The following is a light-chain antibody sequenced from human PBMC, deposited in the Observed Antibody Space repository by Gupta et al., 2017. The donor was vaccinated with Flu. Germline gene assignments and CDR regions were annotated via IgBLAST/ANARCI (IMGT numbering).Light chain of an antibody. CDR3: HQDSTSPLT. CDR1: QSVFYSPNTRNY. CDR2: WAS. J-gene: IGKJ4*01. Sequence: INCKSSQSVFYSPNTRNYLAWYQQKPGQPPKLLIYWASSREYGVPDRFSGSGSGTDFTLTISSLQAEDVAVYYCHQDSTSPLTFGGGTKVEIK. V-gene: IGKV4-1*01.